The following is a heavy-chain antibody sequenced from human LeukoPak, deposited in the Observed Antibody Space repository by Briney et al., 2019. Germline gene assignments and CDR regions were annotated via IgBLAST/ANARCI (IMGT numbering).Heavy chain of an antibody. CDR2: INHSGST. Sequence: SETLSLTCAVYGGSFSGYYWSWIRQPPGKGLEWIGEINHSGSTNYNPSLKSRVTISVDTSKNQFSLKLSPVTAADTAVYYCARGRVLGIWGQGTMVTVSS. V-gene: IGHV4-34*01. J-gene: IGHJ3*02. CDR1: GGSFSGYY. CDR3: ARGRVLGI.